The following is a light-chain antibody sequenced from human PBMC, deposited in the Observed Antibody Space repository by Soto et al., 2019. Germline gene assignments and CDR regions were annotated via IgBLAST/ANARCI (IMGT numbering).Light chain of an antibody. CDR2: SNN. CDR3: AAWDDSLRGPV. V-gene: IGLV1-47*02. CDR1: SSNIGTNY. Sequence: QSVLTQPPSASGTPGQRVTISCSGSSSNIGTNYVYWYQQLPGTAPKLLIYSNNQRPSGVPDRFSGSKPGTSASLAISGLRSEDEADYYCAAWDDSLRGPVFGGGTKPPS. J-gene: IGLJ2*01.